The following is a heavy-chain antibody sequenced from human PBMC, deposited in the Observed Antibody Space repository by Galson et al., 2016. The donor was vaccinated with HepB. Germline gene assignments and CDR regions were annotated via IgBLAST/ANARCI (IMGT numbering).Heavy chain of an antibody. CDR3: ARDRDTILSYYGMDV. Sequence: SLRLSCAASGFTFSSFGMYWVRQAPGKGLEWVAVIWYDGSNKYYADSVKGRFTISRDNSKNTLYLQMNSLRVEDTAVYYCARDRDTILSYYGMDVWGQGTTVTVSS. J-gene: IGHJ6*02. CDR1: GFTFSSFG. D-gene: IGHD3-9*01. V-gene: IGHV3-33*01. CDR2: IWYDGSNK.